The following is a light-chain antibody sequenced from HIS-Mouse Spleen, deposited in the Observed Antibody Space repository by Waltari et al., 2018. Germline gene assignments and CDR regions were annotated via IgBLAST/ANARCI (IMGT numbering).Light chain of an antibody. CDR1: QSVSSY. CDR2: DAS. J-gene: IGKJ3*01. CDR3: QQRSNWPGIT. Sequence: EIVLTQSPATLSLSPGERAPLSCRASQSVSSYLAWYQQKPGQAPRLRIYDASNRATGIPARFSGSGSGTDFTLTISSLEPEDFAVYYCQQRSNWPGITFGPGTKVDIK. V-gene: IGKV3-11*01.